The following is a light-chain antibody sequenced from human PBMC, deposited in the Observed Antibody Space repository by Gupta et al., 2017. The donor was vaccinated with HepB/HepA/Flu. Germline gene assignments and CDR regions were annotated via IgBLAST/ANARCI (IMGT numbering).Light chain of an antibody. CDR1: KLGNKY. Sequence: SYELPQPPSVSVSPGQTASISCSGDKLGNKYACWYQQKPGQSPVLVIYQDTKRPSGIPERVSGSNSGNTATLTISGTQARDEAYYYCQAWDSNTVLFGGGTKLTVL. CDR2: QDT. J-gene: IGLJ2*01. V-gene: IGLV3-1*01. CDR3: QAWDSNTVL.